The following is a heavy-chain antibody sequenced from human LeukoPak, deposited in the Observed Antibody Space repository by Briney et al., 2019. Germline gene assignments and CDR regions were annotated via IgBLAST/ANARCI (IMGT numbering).Heavy chain of an antibody. CDR2: ISTSGDGT. V-gene: IGHV3-23*01. CDR3: AKNLLGSGAYSWYFDL. D-gene: IGHD1-26*01. CDR1: GCTFSSHG. J-gene: IGHJ2*01. Sequence: GGSLRLSCAASGCTFSSHGMSWVRQTPGKGLEWVSSISTSGDGTVYADSVKGRVTISRDNSKNTLYLQMNSLRAEDTAVYSCAKNLLGSGAYSWYFDLWGRGTLVTVSS.